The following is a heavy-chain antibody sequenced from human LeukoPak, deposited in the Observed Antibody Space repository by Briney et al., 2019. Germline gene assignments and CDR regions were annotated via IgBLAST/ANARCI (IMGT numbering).Heavy chain of an antibody. V-gene: IGHV1-18*01. CDR3: ASGMRYGGSYTFDY. CDR1: GDTFTSYG. CDR2: ISAYNGNT. D-gene: IGHD1-26*01. J-gene: IGHJ4*02. Sequence: ASVKVSCKASGDTFTSYGISWVRQAPGQGLEWMGWISAYNGNTNYAQKLQGRVTMTTDTSTSTAYMELRSLRSDDTAVYYCASGMRYGGSYTFDYWGQGTLVTVSS.